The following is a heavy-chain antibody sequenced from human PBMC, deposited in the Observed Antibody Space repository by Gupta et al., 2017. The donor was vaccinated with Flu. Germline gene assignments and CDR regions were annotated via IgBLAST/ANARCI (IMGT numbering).Heavy chain of an antibody. CDR3: AKETWEFYFDF. Sequence: FTFSSDAMSWVRQAPGKGLEWVSAISDSGDSIYYADSVKGRFAISRDNSKDTLYLQISSLRAEDTAVYYCAKETWEFYFDFWGQGTLVNVSS. V-gene: IGHV3-23*01. J-gene: IGHJ4*02. D-gene: IGHD1-26*01. CDR1: FTFSSDA. CDR2: ISDSGDSI.